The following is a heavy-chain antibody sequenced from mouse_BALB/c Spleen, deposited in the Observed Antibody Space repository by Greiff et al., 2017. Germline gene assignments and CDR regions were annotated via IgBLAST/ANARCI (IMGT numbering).Heavy chain of an antibody. CDR1: GFTFSSYA. D-gene: IGHD2-1*01. CDR3: AREGRYDNYGVDY. J-gene: IGHJ4*01. V-gene: IGHV5-6-5*01. CDR2: ISSGGST. Sequence: VKVEESGGGLVKPGGSLKLSCAASGFTFSSYAMSWVRQTPEKRLEWVASISSGGSTYYPDSVKGRFTISRDNARNILYLQMSSLRSEDTAMYYCAREGRYDNYGVDYWGQGTSVTVSS.